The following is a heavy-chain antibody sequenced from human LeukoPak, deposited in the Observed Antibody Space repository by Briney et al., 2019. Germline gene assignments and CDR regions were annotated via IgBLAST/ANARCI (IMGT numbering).Heavy chain of an antibody. J-gene: IGHJ2*01. CDR1: GGSISSSNYY. D-gene: IGHD6-13*01. CDR2: LYYSGTT. CDR3: ARGRARQLVQSKNWYFDL. V-gene: IGHV4-39*07. Sequence: PSETLSLTCTVSGGSISSSNYYWGWIRQPPGKGLEWIGNLYYSGTTYYNPSLKSRVTISVDTSKNQSSLKLSSVTAADTAVYYCARGRARQLVQSKNWYFDLWGRGTLVTVSS.